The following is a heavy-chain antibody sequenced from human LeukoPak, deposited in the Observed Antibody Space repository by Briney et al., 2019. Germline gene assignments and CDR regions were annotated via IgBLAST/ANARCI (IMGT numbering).Heavy chain of an antibody. V-gene: IGHV1-2*02. CDR2: INPNSGGT. D-gene: IGHD3-22*01. J-gene: IGHJ4*02. Sequence: ASVKVSCKASGYTFTGYYMHWVRQAPGQGLEWMGWINPNSGGTNYAQKFQGRVTMTRDTSISTAYMELSRLRSDDTAVYYCARVIPIKYYYDSSGYFGYWGQGTLVTVSS. CDR3: ARVIPIKYYYDSSGYFGY. CDR1: GYTFTGYY.